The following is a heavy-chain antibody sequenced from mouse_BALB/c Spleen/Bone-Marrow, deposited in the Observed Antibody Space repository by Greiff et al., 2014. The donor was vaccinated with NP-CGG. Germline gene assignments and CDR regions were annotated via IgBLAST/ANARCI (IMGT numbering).Heavy chain of an antibody. CDR1: GFTFTDYY. CDR3: ARFPMDY. J-gene: IGHJ4*01. CDR2: IRNKAYGYTT. Sequence: EVKLEESEGGLVQPGGSLRLPCTTSGFTFTDYYMSWVRQPPGKALEWLAFIRNKAYGYTTEYSASVRGRFTISRDNSQSILYLQMNTLRAEDSATYYCARFPMDYWGQGTSVTVSS. V-gene: IGHV7-3*02.